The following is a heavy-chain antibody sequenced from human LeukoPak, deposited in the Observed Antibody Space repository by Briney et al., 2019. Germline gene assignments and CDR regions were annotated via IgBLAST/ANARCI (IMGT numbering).Heavy chain of an antibody. CDR1: GYTFTSFD. V-gene: IGHV1-8*01. D-gene: IGHD6-19*01. CDR3: ARKGRQLLVGNDAFDI. J-gene: IGHJ3*02. CDR2: MNPNSGNT. Sequence: ASVKVSCKASGYTFTSFDINWVRQATGQGLEWLGWMNPNSGNTGYAQKFQGRVTMTRNTSISTAYMELSSLRSEDTAVYDCARKGRQLLVGNDAFDIWGQGTMVTVSS.